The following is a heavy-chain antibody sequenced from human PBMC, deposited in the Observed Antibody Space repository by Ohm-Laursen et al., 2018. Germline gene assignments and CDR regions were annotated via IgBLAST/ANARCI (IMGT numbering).Heavy chain of an antibody. V-gene: IGHV3-21*01. Sequence: SLRLSCSAFGFTFSTYSMNWVRQAPGKGLEWVSSISSSGSHIYYADSVKGRFTISRDNANNSLDLQMNSLRAEDTAVYYCVKNSDYWGQGTLVTVSS. CDR3: VKNSDY. CDR1: GFTFSTYS. CDR2: ISSSGSHI. J-gene: IGHJ4*02.